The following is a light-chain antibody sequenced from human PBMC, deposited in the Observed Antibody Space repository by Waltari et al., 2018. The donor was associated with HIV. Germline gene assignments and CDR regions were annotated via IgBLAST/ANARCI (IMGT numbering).Light chain of an antibody. V-gene: IGKV3-20*01. Sequence: EIVLTQSPGTLSLSPGERATLSCRASQSVSSSYLAWYQQKPGQAPRLLISGASSRATGIPDRFSGSGSGTDFTLTISRLEPEDFAVYYCQRYGSSPFTFGPGTKVDIK. CDR3: QRYGSSPFT. J-gene: IGKJ3*01. CDR2: GAS. CDR1: QSVSSSY.